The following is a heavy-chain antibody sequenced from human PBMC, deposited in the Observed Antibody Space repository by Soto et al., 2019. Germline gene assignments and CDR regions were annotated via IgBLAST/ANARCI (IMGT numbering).Heavy chain of an antibody. CDR3: AREEYFDY. V-gene: IGHV3-30-3*01. CDR2: ISYDGSNK. Sequence: QVQLVESGGGVVQPGRSLRLSCAASGFTFSSYAMHWVRQAPGKGLEWVAVISYDGSNKNYADSVKGRFTISRDNSKNTLYLQMNSLRAEDTAVYYCAREEYFDYWGQGTLVTVSS. J-gene: IGHJ4*02. CDR1: GFTFSSYA.